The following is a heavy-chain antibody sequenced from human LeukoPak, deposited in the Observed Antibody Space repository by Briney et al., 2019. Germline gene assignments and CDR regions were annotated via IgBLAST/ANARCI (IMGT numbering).Heavy chain of an antibody. Sequence: GASVKISCKASGYTFTDYYMHWVQQAPGQRLEWMGWINAGNANTKYSQKFQDRVTITRDTSASTAYMELSSLKSEDTAVYYCARVGFYGSGADFDYWGQGTLVTVSS. CDR3: ARVGFYGSGADFDY. D-gene: IGHD3-10*01. CDR1: GYTFTDYY. V-gene: IGHV1-3*01. CDR2: INAGNANT. J-gene: IGHJ4*02.